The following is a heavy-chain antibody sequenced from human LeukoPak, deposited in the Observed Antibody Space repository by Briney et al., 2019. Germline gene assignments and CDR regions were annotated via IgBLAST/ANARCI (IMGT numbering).Heavy chain of an antibody. V-gene: IGHV3-21*01. CDR3: ARDRVGALLPYDY. CDR1: GFTFSSYS. J-gene: IGHJ4*02. CDR2: ISSSSSYI. D-gene: IGHD1-26*01. Sequence: GGSLRLSCAASGFTFSSYSMNWVRQAPGKGLEWVSSISSSSSYIYCAGSVKGRFTISRDNAKNSLYLQMNSLRAEDTAVYYCARDRVGALLPYDYWGQGTLVTVSS.